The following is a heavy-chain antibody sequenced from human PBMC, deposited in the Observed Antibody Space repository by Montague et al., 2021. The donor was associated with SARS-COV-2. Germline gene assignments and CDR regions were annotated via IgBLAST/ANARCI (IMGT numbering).Heavy chain of an antibody. CDR3: ARLRYYGGNSGFQGLVDY. V-gene: IGHV4-39*01. D-gene: IGHD4-23*01. CDR1: GGSISSSSYH. CDR2: IYYSGST. Sequence: SETLSLTCIVSGGSISSSSYHWGWIRQPPGKGLEWIGTIYYSGSTYYNPSLKSRVTISVDTSKNQFSLKLSSVTAADTAVYYGARLRYYGGNSGFQGLVDYWGQGALVTVSS. J-gene: IGHJ4*02.